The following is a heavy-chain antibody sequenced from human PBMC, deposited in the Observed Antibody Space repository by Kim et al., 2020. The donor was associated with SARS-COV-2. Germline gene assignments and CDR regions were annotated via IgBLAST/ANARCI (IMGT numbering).Heavy chain of an antibody. V-gene: IGHV3-30*07. Sequence: ADAVKGRFTISRDNSKNTLYLQMSSLRAEDTAVYYCAREGGGEQQLVFDYWGQGTLVTVSS. D-gene: IGHD6-13*01. CDR3: AREGGGEQQLVFDY. J-gene: IGHJ4*02.